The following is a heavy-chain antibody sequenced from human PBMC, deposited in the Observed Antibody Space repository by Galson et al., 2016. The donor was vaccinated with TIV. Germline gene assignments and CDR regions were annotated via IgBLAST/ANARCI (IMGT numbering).Heavy chain of an antibody. J-gene: IGHJ3*01. D-gene: IGHD3-3*01. CDR3: VKANIYLEEIMADGAFDF. Sequence: SLRLSCAASGFIFGEYAMHWVRQVSGKGLEWVAGISRSSDRRGYADSVKGRFTISRDNAKNSLYLEMNSLRPEDTAFYYCVKANIYLEEIMADGAFDFWGQGTRVTVSS. V-gene: IGHV3-9*01. CDR2: ISRSSDRR. CDR1: GFIFGEYA.